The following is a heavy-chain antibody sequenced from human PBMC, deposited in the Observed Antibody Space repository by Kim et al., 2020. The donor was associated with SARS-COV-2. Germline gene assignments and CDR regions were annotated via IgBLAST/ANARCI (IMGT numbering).Heavy chain of an antibody. CDR2: INPSGGST. J-gene: IGHJ5*02. Sequence: ASVKVSCKASGYTFTSYYMHWVRQAPGQGLEWMGIINPSGGSTSYAQKFQGRVTMTRDTSTSTVYMELSSLRSEDTAVYYCARDPTTTMGVNWFDPCGQGTLVTVSS. CDR3: ARDPTTTMGVNWFDP. CDR1: GYTFTSYY. D-gene: IGHD1-26*01. V-gene: IGHV1-46*01.